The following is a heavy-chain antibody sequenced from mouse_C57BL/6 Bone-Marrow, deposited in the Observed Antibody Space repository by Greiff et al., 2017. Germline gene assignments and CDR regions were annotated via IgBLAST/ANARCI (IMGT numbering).Heavy chain of an antibody. CDR2: IDPSDSYT. Sequence: VQLQQPGAELVKPGASVKLSCKASGYTFTSYWMQWVKQRPGPGLEWIGEIDPSDSYTNYNQKFKGKATLTVDTSSSTAYMQLSSLTSEDSAVYYCARDYYGSSMFAYWGQGTLVTVSA. D-gene: IGHD1-1*01. J-gene: IGHJ3*01. CDR1: GYTFTSYW. CDR3: ARDYYGSSMFAY. V-gene: IGHV1-50*01.